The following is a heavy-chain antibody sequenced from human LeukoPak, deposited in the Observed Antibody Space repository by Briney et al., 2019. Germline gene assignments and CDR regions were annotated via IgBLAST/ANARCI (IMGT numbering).Heavy chain of an antibody. CDR3: ARDNRRRLDV. D-gene: IGHD5-24*01. J-gene: IGHJ6*04. CDR2: ISSSSSTI. CDR1: GFTFSSYS. V-gene: IGHV3-48*01. Sequence: GRSLRLSCAASGFTFSSYSMNWVRQAPGKGLEWVSYISSSSSTIYYADSVKGRFTISRDNAKNSLYLQMNSLRAEDTAVYYCARDNRRRLDVWGKGTTVTVSS.